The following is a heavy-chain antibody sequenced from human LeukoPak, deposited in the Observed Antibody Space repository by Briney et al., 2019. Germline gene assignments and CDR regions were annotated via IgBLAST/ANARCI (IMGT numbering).Heavy chain of an antibody. CDR1: GFTFSTYA. Sequence: PGGSLRLSCAASGFTFSTYAMSWVRQAPGKGLEWVSAISGSGGSTYYADSVKGRFTISRDNSKNTLYLQMNSLRAEDTAVYYCAKGFVLGYGLSGPMDVCGQGTTVTVSS. V-gene: IGHV3-23*01. CDR3: AKGFVLGYGLSGPMDV. D-gene: IGHD2-15*01. J-gene: IGHJ6*02. CDR2: ISGSGGST.